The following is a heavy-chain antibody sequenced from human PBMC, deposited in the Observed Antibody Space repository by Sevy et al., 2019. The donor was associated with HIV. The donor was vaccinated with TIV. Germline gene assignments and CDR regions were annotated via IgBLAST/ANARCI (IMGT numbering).Heavy chain of an antibody. Sequence: ASVKVSCKASGYTFTGYYMHWVRQAPGQGLEWMGWINPNSGGTNYAQKFQGRVTMTRDTSISTAYMELSRLRSDDTAVYYCARDLVVVPAARVWFDPWGHGTLVTVSS. CDR2: INPNSGGT. CDR3: ARDLVVVPAARVWFDP. J-gene: IGHJ5*02. CDR1: GYTFTGYY. D-gene: IGHD2-2*01. V-gene: IGHV1-2*02.